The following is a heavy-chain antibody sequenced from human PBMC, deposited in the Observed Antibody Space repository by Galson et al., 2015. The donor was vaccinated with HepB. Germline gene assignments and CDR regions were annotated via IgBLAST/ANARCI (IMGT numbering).Heavy chain of an antibody. V-gene: IGHV1-69*13. CDR3: AREAYYSGSHNWFDP. Sequence: SVKVSCKASGGTFSSYAISWVRQAPGQGLEWMGGIIPIFGTANYAQKFQGRVTITADESTSTAYMELSSLRSEDTAVYYCAREAYYSGSHNWFDPWGQGTLVTVSS. J-gene: IGHJ5*02. D-gene: IGHD1-26*01. CDR1: GGTFSSYA. CDR2: IIPIFGTA.